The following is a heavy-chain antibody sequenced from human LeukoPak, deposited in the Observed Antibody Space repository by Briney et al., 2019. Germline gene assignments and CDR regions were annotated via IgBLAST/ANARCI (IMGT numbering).Heavy chain of an antibody. CDR1: GYTFTSYY. CDR2: INPSGGST. D-gene: IGHD3-3*01. Sequence: GASVKVSCKASGYTFTSYYMHWVRQAPGQGLEWMGIINPSGGSTSYAQKFQGRVTMTRDTSTSTVYMELSSLRSEDTAVYYCAKELYDSWSGYYPFDYWGQGTLVTVSS. J-gene: IGHJ4*02. CDR3: AKELYDSWSGYYPFDY. V-gene: IGHV1-46*01.